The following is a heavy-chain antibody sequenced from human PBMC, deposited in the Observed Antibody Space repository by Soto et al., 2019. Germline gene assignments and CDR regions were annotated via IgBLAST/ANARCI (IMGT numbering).Heavy chain of an antibody. CDR1: GGSFSGYY. J-gene: IGHJ4*02. V-gene: IGHV4-31*11. Sequence: PSETLSLTCAVYGGSFSGYYWSWIRQHPGKGLEWIGYIYYSGSTYYNPSLKSRVTISVDTSKNQFSLKLSSVTAADTAVYYCARVPDSLDGVDYWGQGTLDTVSS. CDR2: IYYSGST. CDR3: ARVPDSLDGVDY. D-gene: IGHD3-10*01.